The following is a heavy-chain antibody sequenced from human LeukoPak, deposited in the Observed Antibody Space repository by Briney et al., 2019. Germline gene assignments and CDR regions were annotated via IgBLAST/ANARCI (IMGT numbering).Heavy chain of an antibody. CDR3: ARVHFEWELLGLFDY. CDR2: ISYDGSNK. D-gene: IGHD1-26*01. CDR1: GFTFSSYA. Sequence: PGGSLRLSSAASGFTFSSYAMHWVRQAPGKGLEWVAAISYDGSNKYYADSVKGRFTISRDNSKNTLYLQMNSLRAEDTAVYYCARVHFEWELLGLFDYWGQGTLVTVSS. J-gene: IGHJ4*02. V-gene: IGHV3-30-3*01.